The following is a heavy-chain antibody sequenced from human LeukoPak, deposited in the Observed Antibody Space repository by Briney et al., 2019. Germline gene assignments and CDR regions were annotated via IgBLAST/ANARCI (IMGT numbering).Heavy chain of an antibody. CDR1: GFSLSTSGMR. CDR2: IDWDDDK. J-gene: IGHJ4*02. CDR3: ARMVVVTAYTFDY. V-gene: IGHV2-70*04. Sequence: SGPALVKPTQTLTLTCTFSGFSLSTSGMRVSWIRQPPGKALEWLARIDWDDDKFYSTSLKTRLTISKDTSKNQEVLTMTNMDPVDTATYYCARMVVVTAYTFDYWGQGTLVTVSS. D-gene: IGHD2-21*02.